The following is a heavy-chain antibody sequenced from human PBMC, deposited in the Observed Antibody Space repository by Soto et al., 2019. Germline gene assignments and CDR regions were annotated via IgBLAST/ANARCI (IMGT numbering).Heavy chain of an antibody. CDR2: ISYDGGNK. Sequence: GGSLRLSCAASGFIFSSQAMHWVRQAPGKGLEWVAVISYDGGNKYYADSVKGRFTMSRDNSKNTLYLQMNNLRAEDTAVYYCAREVGSGYGACGYWGQGTLVTVSS. CDR3: AREVGSGYGACGY. D-gene: IGHD3-9*01. CDR1: GFIFSSQA. J-gene: IGHJ4*02. V-gene: IGHV3-30-3*01.